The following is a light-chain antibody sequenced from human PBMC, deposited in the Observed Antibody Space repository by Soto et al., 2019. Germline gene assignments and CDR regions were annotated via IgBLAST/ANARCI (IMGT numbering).Light chain of an antibody. J-gene: IGLJ2*01. CDR3: YSYTTSSTRV. V-gene: IGLV2-14*01. Sequence: QSVLTQPASVSGSPGQSITISCTGTSSDVGAYNYVSWYQQHPGKAPKLMIYDVSNRPSGVSNRFSGSKSGNTASLTISGLQAEDEADYYCYSYTTSSTRVFGGGIKVTVL. CDR1: SSDVGAYNY. CDR2: DVS.